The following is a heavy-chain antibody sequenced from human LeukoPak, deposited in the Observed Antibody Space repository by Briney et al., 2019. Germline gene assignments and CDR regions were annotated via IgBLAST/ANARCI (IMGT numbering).Heavy chain of an antibody. D-gene: IGHD2-15*01. Sequence: EASVKVSCKASGGTFSSYAISWVRQAPGQGLEWMGGIIPIFGTANYAQKFQGRVTITADKSTSTAYMELSSLRSEDTAVYYCASGYCSGGSCSYYCYYGMDVWGKGTTVTVSS. CDR3: ASGYCSGGSCSYYCYYGMDV. CDR2: IIPIFGTA. CDR1: GGTFSSYA. V-gene: IGHV1-69*06. J-gene: IGHJ6*04.